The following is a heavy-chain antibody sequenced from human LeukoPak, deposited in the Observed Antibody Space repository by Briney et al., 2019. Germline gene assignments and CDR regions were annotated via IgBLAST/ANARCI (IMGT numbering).Heavy chain of an antibody. Sequence: GGSLRLSCAASGFTVSGNYMSWVRQAPGKGLEWLSVIHRGGNTYYADSVKGRFTISRDSSKNTVFLQMDSLRAEDTAVYYCARDPGYGLGIDYGDYWGQGTLVTVSS. CDR2: IHRGGNT. CDR3: ARDPGYGLGIDYGDY. CDR1: GFTVSGNY. D-gene: IGHD3-10*01. J-gene: IGHJ4*02. V-gene: IGHV3-66*01.